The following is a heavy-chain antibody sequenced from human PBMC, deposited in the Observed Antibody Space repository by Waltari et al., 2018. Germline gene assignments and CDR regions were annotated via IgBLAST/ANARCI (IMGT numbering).Heavy chain of an antibody. CDR2: VDPEDGET. CDR1: GYTFTDYY. Sequence: EVQLVQSGAEVKKPGATVKISCKVSGYTFTDYYMHWVQQAPGKGLEWMGLVDPEDGETIYAEKFQGRVTITADTSTDTAYMELSSLRSEDTAVYYCATFIPVGRYDILTGYHENNWFDPWGQGTLVTVSS. CDR3: ATFIPVGRYDILTGYHENNWFDP. D-gene: IGHD3-9*01. J-gene: IGHJ5*02. V-gene: IGHV1-69-2*01.